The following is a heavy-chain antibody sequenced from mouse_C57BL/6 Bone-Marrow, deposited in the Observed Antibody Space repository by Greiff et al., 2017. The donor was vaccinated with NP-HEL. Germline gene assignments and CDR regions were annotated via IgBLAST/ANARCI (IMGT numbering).Heavy chain of an antibody. V-gene: IGHV1-69*01. J-gene: IGHJ2*01. CDR1: GYTFTSYW. Sequence: VKLQQPGAELVMPGASVKLSCKASGYTFTSYWMHWVKQRPGQGLEWIGEIDPSDSYTNYNQKFKGKSTLTVDKSSSTAYMQLSSLTSEDSAVYYCARENSYDYFDYWGQGTTLTVSS. CDR3: ARENSYDYFDY. CDR2: IDPSDSYT. D-gene: IGHD5-1-1*01.